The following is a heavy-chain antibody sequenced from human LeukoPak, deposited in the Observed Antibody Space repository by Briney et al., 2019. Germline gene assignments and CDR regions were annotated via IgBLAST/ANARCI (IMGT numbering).Heavy chain of an antibody. CDR1: GYSFTSYW. CDR3: ARLGYCGGDCSHDAFDI. V-gene: IGHV5-51*01. CDR2: IYPCDSDT. D-gene: IGHD2-21*01. J-gene: IGHJ3*02. Sequence: GESLKISCKGSGYSFTSYWIGWVRQMPGKGLEWMGIIYPCDSDTRYSPPFQGQVTISADKSISTAYLQWSSLKASDTAMYYCARLGYCGGDCSHDAFDIWGQGTMVTVSS.